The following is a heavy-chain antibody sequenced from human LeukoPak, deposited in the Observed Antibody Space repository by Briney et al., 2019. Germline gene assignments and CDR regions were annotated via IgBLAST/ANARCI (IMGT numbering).Heavy chain of an antibody. CDR2: IYFDAST. V-gene: IGHV4-39*01. Sequence: SETLSLTCAVSGGSISTSGYYWGWIRQPPGKGLGWIGSIYFDASTYYNPSLKSRVTISVDTSKNQFSLKLSSVTATDTAVFYCARHNTLSVSGGLDYWGQGALVTVSS. D-gene: IGHD6-19*01. CDR3: ARHNTLSVSGGLDY. J-gene: IGHJ4*02. CDR1: GGSISTSGYY.